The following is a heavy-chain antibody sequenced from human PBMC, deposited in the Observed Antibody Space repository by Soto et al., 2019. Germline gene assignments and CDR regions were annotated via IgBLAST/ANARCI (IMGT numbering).Heavy chain of an antibody. CDR2: ISSSGGGGAT. J-gene: IGHJ6*02. D-gene: IGHD3-3*01. CDR3: AKDVAIFGVAPRETNGMDV. Sequence: GGSLRLSCAASGFTLTKASMSWVRQAPGKGLEWVSAISSSGGGGATYYADSVKGRFTISRDNSKNSLYLQMNSLRAEDTALYYCAKDVAIFGVAPRETNGMDVWGQGTTVTVSS. V-gene: IGHV3-23*01. CDR1: GFTLTKAS.